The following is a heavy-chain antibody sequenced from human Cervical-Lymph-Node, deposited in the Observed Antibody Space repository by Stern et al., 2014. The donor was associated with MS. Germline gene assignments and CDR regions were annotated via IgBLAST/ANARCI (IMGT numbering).Heavy chain of an antibody. CDR3: ARAGSWYAFDY. D-gene: IGHD6-13*01. Sequence: VQLVESGAEVKKPGASVKVSCKAAGYTFTSYYMHWVRQAPGQGLEWMGIINPSGDSTSYAQKFQGRVTMTRDTSTSTGYMELSSLRSEDTAVDYCARAGSWYAFDYWGQGTLVTVSS. CDR1: GYTFTSYY. V-gene: IGHV1-46*01. CDR2: INPSGDST. J-gene: IGHJ4*02.